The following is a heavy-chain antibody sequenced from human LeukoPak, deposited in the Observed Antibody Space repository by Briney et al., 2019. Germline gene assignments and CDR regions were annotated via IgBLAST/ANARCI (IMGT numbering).Heavy chain of an antibody. J-gene: IGHJ4*02. CDR1: GFTFSDYY. D-gene: IGHD5-12*01. CDR3: ARGRRYSGYGSYFDY. Sequence: GGTLRLSCAASGFTFSDYYMSWIRQAPGKGLEWVSYISSSGSTIYYADSVKGRFTISRGNAKNSLYLQMNSLRAEDTAVYYCARGRRYSGYGSYFDYWGQGTLVTVSS. CDR2: ISSSGSTI. V-gene: IGHV3-11*04.